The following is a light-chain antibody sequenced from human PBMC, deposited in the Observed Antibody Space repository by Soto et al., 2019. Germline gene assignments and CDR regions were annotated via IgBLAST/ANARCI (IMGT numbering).Light chain of an antibody. CDR2: YAS. V-gene: IGKV1-5*01. Sequence: DIQMTHSPSTLSASVGDRVTITCRASQSLNNWLAWYQQKPGRAPKLLIYYASSLESGVPSRFSGSGSGTEFTLSINSLQPDDFATYYCKQYHNCSITFGQGTRLEI. J-gene: IGKJ5*01. CDR1: QSLNNW. CDR3: KQYHNCSIT.